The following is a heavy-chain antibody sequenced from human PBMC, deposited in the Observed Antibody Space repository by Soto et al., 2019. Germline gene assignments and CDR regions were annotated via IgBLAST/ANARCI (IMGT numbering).Heavy chain of an antibody. CDR2: VYSRGTT. CDR3: ARRRNDILSGNYHAPIDY. CDR1: GGSISGSNYF. D-gene: IGHD3-9*01. V-gene: IGHV4-39*01. Sequence: QLQLQESGPGLVKPSETLSLTCTVSGGSISGSNYFWGWIRQPPGKGLEWIGNVYSRGTTYYNPSLKSRVTISLDTSKNQFSLKLTSVTAADTAVYYCARRRNDILSGNYHAPIDYWGQGTLVTVSS. J-gene: IGHJ4*02.